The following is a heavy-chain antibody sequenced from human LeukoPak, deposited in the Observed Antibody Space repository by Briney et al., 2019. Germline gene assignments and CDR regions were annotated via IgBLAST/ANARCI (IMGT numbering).Heavy chain of an antibody. CDR3: ARDRGLRHSGGHFDY. Sequence: SVKVSCKASGGTFSSYAISWVRQAPGQGLEWMGGIIPIFGTANYAQKFQGRVTITTDESTSTAYMELSSLRSEDTAVYYCARDRGLRHSGGHFDYWGQGTLVTVSS. J-gene: IGHJ4*02. CDR2: IIPIFGTA. CDR1: GGTFSSYA. V-gene: IGHV1-69*05. D-gene: IGHD4-17*01.